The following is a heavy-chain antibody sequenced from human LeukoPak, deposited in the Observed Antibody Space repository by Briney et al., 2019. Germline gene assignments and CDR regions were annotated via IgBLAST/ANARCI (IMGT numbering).Heavy chain of an antibody. D-gene: IGHD3-22*01. J-gene: IGHJ4*02. CDR3: ARLQYYYDSNGYYSLYYFDY. CDR2: IYYSGST. V-gene: IGHV4-39*01. CDR1: GDSISSSSYY. Sequence: PSETLSLTCTVSGDSISSSSYYWGWIRQPPGKGLEWIRNIYYSGSTYYNPSLRSRLTISLDTSKNQFSLTLSSVTAADTAVYYCARLQYYYDSNGYYSLYYFDYWGQGTVVTVSS.